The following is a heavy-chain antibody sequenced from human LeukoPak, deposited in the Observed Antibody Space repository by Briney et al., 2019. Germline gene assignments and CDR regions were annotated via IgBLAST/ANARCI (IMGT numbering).Heavy chain of an antibody. CDR3: ARDPSGVVPAAMSDY. CDR2: ISPGGEIT. CDR1: GFTFSIYG. D-gene: IGHD2-2*01. V-gene: IGHV3-21*01. Sequence: GGSLRLSCAASGFTFSIYGMNWVRQAPGKGLEWVSGISPGGEITYYADSVKGRFTISRDNAKNSLYLQMNSLRAEDTAVYYCARDPSGVVPAAMSDYWGQGTLVTVSS. J-gene: IGHJ4*02.